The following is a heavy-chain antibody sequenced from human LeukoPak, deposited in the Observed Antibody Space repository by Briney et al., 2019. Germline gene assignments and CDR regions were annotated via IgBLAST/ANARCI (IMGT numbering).Heavy chain of an antibody. CDR1: GFTFSSYA. Sequence: SGGSLRLSCAASGFTFSSYAMRWVRQAPGKGLEWVSAISGSGGSTYYADSVKGRFTISRDNSKNTLYLQMSSLRAEDTAVYYCAKSDYDHSSGHPSSFEYWGQGTLVTVSS. CDR2: ISGSGGST. D-gene: IGHD3-22*01. V-gene: IGHV3-23*01. J-gene: IGHJ4*02. CDR3: AKSDYDHSSGHPSSFEY.